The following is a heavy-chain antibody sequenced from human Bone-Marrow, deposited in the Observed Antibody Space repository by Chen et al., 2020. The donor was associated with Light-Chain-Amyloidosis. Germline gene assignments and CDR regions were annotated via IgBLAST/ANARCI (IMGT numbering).Heavy chain of an antibody. CDR3: ARRRDGYNFDY. Sequence: EVQLEQSGPEVKKPGESLKISCKGSGYTFPNYWIGWVRQMPGKGLVGMGVIYPDDSDARYSPSFEGQVTISADKSITTAYLQWRSLKASDTAMYYCARRRDGYNFDYWGQGTLVTVSS. D-gene: IGHD5-12*01. J-gene: IGHJ4*02. CDR1: GYTFPNYW. V-gene: IGHV5-51*01. CDR2: IYPDDSDA.